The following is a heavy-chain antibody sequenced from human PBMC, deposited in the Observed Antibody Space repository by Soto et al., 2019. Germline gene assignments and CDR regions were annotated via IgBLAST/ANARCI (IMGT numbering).Heavy chain of an antibody. Sequence: SETLSLTCTVSGGSISSYYWTWIRQPPGEGLEWIGYIFYSGSSHYNPSLESRVTISVDTSKNQFSLSLRSVTAADTAVYYCARGVDRQWADYWGQGTLVTVSS. V-gene: IGHV4-59*01. J-gene: IGHJ4*02. D-gene: IGHD6-19*01. CDR1: GGSISSYY. CDR2: IFYSGSS. CDR3: ARGVDRQWADY.